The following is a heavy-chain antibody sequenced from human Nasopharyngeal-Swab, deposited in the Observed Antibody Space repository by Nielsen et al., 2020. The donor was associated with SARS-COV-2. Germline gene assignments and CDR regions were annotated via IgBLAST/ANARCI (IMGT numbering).Heavy chain of an antibody. CDR2: IRSSRTAT. D-gene: IGHD2-2*01. Sequence: WLRQPPGQGLEWVSYIRSSRTATYYADSVKCRFTISRDNAKYSLYLQMISLRAEDTAVYYCARGSCHSSSCYVLGWFDPWGQGTLVTVSS. V-gene: IGHV3-48*03. J-gene: IGHJ5*02. CDR3: ARGSCHSSSCYVLGWFDP.